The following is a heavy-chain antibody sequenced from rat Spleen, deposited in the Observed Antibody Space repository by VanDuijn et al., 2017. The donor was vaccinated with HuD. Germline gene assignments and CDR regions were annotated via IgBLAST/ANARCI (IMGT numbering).Heavy chain of an antibody. CDR2: ITYDGSST. CDR3: ARRARYFDY. CDR1: GFSFNKYG. J-gene: IGHJ2*01. Sequence: EVQLVESGGGLVQPGGSLKLSCAASGFSFNKYGMAWVCQAPTKGLEWVASITYDGSSTYYRDSVKGRFTISRDNAKSTLYLQMDSLRSEDTATYYCARRARYFDYWGQGVMVTVSS. V-gene: IGHV5-29*01.